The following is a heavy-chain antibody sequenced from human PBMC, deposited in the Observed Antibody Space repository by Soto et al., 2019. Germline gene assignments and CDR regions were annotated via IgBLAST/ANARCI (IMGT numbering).Heavy chain of an antibody. CDR2: IYYSGST. J-gene: IGHJ5*02. CDR3: ARGRRYYGSGSYKDWFDP. V-gene: IGHV4-61*01. CDR1: GGSVSSGSYC. D-gene: IGHD3-10*01. Sequence: PSETLSLTCTVSGGSVSSGSYCWSWIRQPPGKGLEWIGYIYYSGSTNYNPSLKSRVTISVDTSKNQFSLKLSSVTAADTAVYYCARGRRYYGSGSYKDWFDPWGQGTLVTVSS.